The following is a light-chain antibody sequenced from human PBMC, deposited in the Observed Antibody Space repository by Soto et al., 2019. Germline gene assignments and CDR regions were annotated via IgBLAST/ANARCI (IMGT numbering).Light chain of an antibody. CDR3: QQYGSSPPT. CDR1: QSVSSN. V-gene: IGKV3-20*01. Sequence: IVMTQSPDSLAVSPGERSTLSCRASQSVSSNLAWCQQKPGQAPRLLIYGASTRATGIPARFSGSGAGTDFTLTINRLEPEDFALYYCQQYGSSPPTFGQGTKVDIK. J-gene: IGKJ1*01. CDR2: GAS.